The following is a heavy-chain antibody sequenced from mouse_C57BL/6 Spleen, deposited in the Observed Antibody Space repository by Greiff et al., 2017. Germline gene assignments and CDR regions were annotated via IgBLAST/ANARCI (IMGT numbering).Heavy chain of an antibody. CDR1: GFTFSDYG. V-gene: IGHV5-17*01. CDR2: ISSGSSTI. Sequence: VQLKESGGGLVKPGGSLKLSCAASGFTFSDYGMHWVRQAPGKGLEWVAYISSGSSTIYYADKVKGRFTFSRDNAKNTLFLQMTSLRSEDSAMYYCARGETYYSNPTVYFDVWGTGTTVTVSS. D-gene: IGHD2-5*01. CDR3: ARGETYYSNPTVYFDV. J-gene: IGHJ1*03.